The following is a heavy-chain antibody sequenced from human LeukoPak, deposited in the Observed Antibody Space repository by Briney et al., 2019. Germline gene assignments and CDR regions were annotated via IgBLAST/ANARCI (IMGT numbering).Heavy chain of an antibody. CDR2: INYTGST. CDR3: YYYYYYMDV. CDR1: GVSISGSSNY. J-gene: IGHJ6*03. Sequence: PSETLCLSCAVSGVSISGSSNYWGCLRPPPGQGLEWIRSINYTGSTYYNPSLKSRVTISVDTTKNQFSLKLSSVTAADTAVYYCYYYYYYMDVWGKGTTVTVSS. V-gene: IGHV4-39*01.